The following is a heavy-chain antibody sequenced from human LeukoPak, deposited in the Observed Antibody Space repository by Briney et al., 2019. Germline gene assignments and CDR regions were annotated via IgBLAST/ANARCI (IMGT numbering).Heavy chain of an antibody. CDR1: GFTFSSYG. CDR2: IRYDGSNK. D-gene: IGHD1-26*01. V-gene: IGHV3-30*02. J-gene: IGHJ4*02. Sequence: GGSLRLSCAASGFTFSSYGMHWVRQAPGKGLEWVAFIRYDGSNKYYADSVKGRFTISRDNSKNTLYLQMNSLRAEDTAVYYCAKDLGGSPSLYHYFDYWGQGTLVTVSS. CDR3: AKDLGGSPSLYHYFDY.